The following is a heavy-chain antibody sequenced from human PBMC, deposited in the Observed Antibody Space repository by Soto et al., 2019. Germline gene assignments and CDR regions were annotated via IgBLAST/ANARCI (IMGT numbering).Heavy chain of an antibody. Sequence: EVQLLESGGGLVQPGGSLRLSCAASGFTFSSYAMSWVRQAPGKGLEWVSAISGSGGTTYYADSVKGRFTISRDNSKNTQYLQMNSLRAEDTALYYCAKAQCYPYHFDYWGQGTLVTVSS. J-gene: IGHJ4*02. CDR3: AKAQCYPYHFDY. D-gene: IGHD2-2*01. CDR1: GFTFSSYA. V-gene: IGHV3-23*01. CDR2: ISGSGGTT.